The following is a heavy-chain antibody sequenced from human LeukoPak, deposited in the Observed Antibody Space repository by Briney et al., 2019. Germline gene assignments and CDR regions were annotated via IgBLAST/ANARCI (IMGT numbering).Heavy chain of an antibody. CDR3: ARVSTPYSSSWYGVVWFDP. J-gene: IGHJ5*02. V-gene: IGHV1-18*01. CDR1: GYTFTSYG. CDR2: ISAYNGNT. Sequence: ASVEVSCKASGYTFTSYGISWVRQAPGQGLEWMGWISAYNGNTNYAQKLQGRVTMTTDTSTSTAYMELRSLRPDDTAVYYCARVSTPYSSSWYGVVWFDPWGQGTLFPVSS. D-gene: IGHD6-13*01.